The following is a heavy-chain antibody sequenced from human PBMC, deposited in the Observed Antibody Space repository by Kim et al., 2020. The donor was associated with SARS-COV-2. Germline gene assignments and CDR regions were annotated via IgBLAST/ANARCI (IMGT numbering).Heavy chain of an antibody. D-gene: IGHD3-10*01. CDR3: AASYGSGSYYNVGAFDI. Sequence: GGSLRLSCAASGFTFSSYGMHWVRQAPGKGLEWVAVISYDGSNKYYADSVKGRFTISRDNSKNTLYLQMNSLRAEDTAVYYCAASYGSGSYYNVGAFDIWGQGTMVTVSS. CDR1: GFTFSSYG. V-gene: IGHV3-30*03. J-gene: IGHJ3*02. CDR2: ISYDGSNK.